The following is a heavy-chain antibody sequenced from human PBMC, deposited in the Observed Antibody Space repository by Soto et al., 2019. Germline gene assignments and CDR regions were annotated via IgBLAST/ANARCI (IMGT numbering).Heavy chain of an antibody. CDR2: IYYSGST. D-gene: IGHD4-17*01. Sequence: QVQLQESGPGLVKPSQTLSLTCTVSGGSISSGGYYWSWIRQHPGKDLEWLGYIYYSGSTYYNPSLKSRVTISVDTSKNQFSLKLSSVTAADTAVYYCARAVGNIDYGDTRFDPWGQGTLVTVSS. J-gene: IGHJ5*02. CDR3: ARAVGNIDYGDTRFDP. CDR1: GGSISSGGYY. V-gene: IGHV4-31*03.